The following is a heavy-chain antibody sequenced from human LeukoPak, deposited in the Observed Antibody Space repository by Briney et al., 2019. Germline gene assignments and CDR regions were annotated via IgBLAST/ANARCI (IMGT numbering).Heavy chain of an antibody. D-gene: IGHD6-13*01. V-gene: IGHV1-8*01. CDR3: AKIAAAGNRRLNY. CDR2: MNPNSGNT. Sequence: GASVKVSCKASGYTFTSYDINWVRQAPGQGLEWMGWMNPNSGNTGYARKYQGRITMTRNTSISTAYMELSSLTSDDTAVYYCAKIAAAGNRRLNYWGQGTLVTVSS. J-gene: IGHJ4*02. CDR1: GYTFTSYD.